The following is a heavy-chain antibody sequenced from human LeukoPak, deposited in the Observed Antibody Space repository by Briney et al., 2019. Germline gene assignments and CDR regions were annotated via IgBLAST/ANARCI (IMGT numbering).Heavy chain of an antibody. Sequence: GGSLRLSCAASGFTVSSNYMSWVRQAPGKGLEWVSVIYSGGSTYYADSVKGRFTISRDNSKNTLYLQMNSLRAENTAVYYCASQAVGYYGSGSSASDYWGQGTLVTVSS. D-gene: IGHD3-10*01. CDR1: GFTVSSNY. V-gene: IGHV3-53*01. J-gene: IGHJ4*02. CDR2: IYSGGST. CDR3: ASQAVGYYGSGSSASDY.